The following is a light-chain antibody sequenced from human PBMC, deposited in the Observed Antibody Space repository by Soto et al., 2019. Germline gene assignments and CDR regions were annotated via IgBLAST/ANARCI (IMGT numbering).Light chain of an antibody. CDR3: QHYKT. J-gene: IGKJ1*01. V-gene: IGKV3-20*01. CDR2: GAS. Sequence: EIVLTQSPATLSLCPGERATLSCRASQSGSSNSLAWYQQKPGQAPRVLIYGASGRATGIPDRLSGSGSGTDFTLTISRLDPEEFAVYYCQHYKTFGQGTKVDIK. CDR1: QSGSSNS.